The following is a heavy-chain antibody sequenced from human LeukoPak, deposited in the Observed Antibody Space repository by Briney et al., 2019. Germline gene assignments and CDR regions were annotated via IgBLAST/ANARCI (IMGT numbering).Heavy chain of an antibody. D-gene: IGHD3-3*01. CDR2: ICYSGST. CDR3: ARLDQYDFWSGYYGYYFDY. V-gene: IGHV4-39*01. J-gene: IGHJ4*02. CDR1: GGSISSSSYY. Sequence: SETLSLTCTVSGGSISSSSYYWGWIRQPPGKGLEWIGSICYSGSTYYNPSLKSRVTISVDTSKNQFSLKLSSVTAADTAVYYCARLDQYDFWSGYYGYYFDYWGQGTLVTVSS.